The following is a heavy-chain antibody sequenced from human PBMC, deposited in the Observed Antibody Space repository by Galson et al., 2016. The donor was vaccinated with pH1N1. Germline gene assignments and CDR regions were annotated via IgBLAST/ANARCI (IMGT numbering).Heavy chain of an antibody. V-gene: IGHV1-2*06. D-gene: IGHD3-22*01. J-gene: IGHJ4*02. CDR2: INPDSGDT. CDR3: ATSVEGSGSYYFDY. Sequence: SVKVSCKASGYTFTDKYLHWVRQAPGQGLEWMGRINPDSGDTRYTQKFQGRATMTSDTSVTTAYMELTSVTYDDTAVYFCATSVEGSGSYYFDYWGQGTLVTVSS. CDR1: GYTFTDKY.